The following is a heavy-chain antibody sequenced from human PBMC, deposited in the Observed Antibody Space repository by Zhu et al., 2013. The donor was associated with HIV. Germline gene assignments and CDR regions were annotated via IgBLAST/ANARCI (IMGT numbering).Heavy chain of an antibody. CDR2: IVVGSGNT. CDR3: AADGGQLAGDWFDP. J-gene: IGHJ5*02. Sequence: QMQLVQSGPEVKKPGTSVKVSCKASGFTFTSSAVQWVRQARGQRLEWIGWIVVGSGNTNYAQKFQERVTITRDMSTSTAYMELSSLRSEDTAVYYCAADGGQLAGDWFDPWGQGTLVTVSS. V-gene: IGHV1-58*01. CDR1: GFTFTSSA. D-gene: IGHD6-6*01.